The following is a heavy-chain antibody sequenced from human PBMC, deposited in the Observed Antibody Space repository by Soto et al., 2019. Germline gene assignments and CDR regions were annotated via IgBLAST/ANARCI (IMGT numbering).Heavy chain of an antibody. CDR1: GFTFSTCE. J-gene: IGHJ3*02. CDR3: AGAPPHWGYVDYFPHDALNI. V-gene: IGHV3-48*03. Sequence: SCAASGFTFSTCEMNCLRQAPGKGLEWVSYISSSGTPIYYADSVKGRFTISRDNAKNSLYLQLNSLRVDDTAVYYCAGAPPHWGYVDYFPHDALNIWGQGTMFTVSS. CDR2: ISSSGTPI. D-gene: IGHD4-17*01.